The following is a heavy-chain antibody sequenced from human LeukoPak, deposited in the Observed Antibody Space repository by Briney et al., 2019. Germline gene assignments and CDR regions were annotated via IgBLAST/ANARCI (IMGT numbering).Heavy chain of an antibody. CDR1: GGSISSYY. J-gene: IGHJ5*02. V-gene: IGHV4-4*07. Sequence: SETLSLTCTVSGGSISSYYWSWIRQPAGKGLEWIGRIYTSGSTNYNPSLTSRVTMSVDTSKNQFSLKLSSVTAADTAVYYCARDRSAYGSGSYSVGFDHWGQGTLVTVSS. CDR2: IYTSGST. CDR3: ARDRSAYGSGSYSVGFDH. D-gene: IGHD3-10*01.